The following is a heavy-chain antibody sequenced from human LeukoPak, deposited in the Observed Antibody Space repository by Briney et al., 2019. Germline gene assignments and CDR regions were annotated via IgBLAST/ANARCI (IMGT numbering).Heavy chain of an antibody. D-gene: IGHD1-26*01. Sequence: GGSLRLSCVAPGIPFSESGIHWVRQAPGKGLEWVAFIWYDGSIKQYADSVKGRFSISRDNSKNTVYMEMNNLTAEDRAVYYCARAEGATYFDFWGQGTLVTVSS. CDR3: ARAEGATYFDF. J-gene: IGHJ4*02. CDR2: IWYDGSIK. V-gene: IGHV3-30*02. CDR1: GIPFSESG.